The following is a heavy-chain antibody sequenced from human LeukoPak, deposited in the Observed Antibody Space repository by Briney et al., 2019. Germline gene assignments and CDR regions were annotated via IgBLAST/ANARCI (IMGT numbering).Heavy chain of an antibody. D-gene: IGHD2/OR15-2a*01. V-gene: IGHV4-59*01. J-gene: IGHJ6*02. CDR3: ARNFQTGLDV. Sequence: SSETLSLTCTVSGGSISSYYWSWIRQPPGKGLEWIGYIYYSGSTNYNPSLKSRVTISVDTSKNQFSLKPSSVTAADTAVYYCARNFQTGLDVWGQGTTVTVSS. CDR2: IYYSGST. CDR1: GGSISSYY.